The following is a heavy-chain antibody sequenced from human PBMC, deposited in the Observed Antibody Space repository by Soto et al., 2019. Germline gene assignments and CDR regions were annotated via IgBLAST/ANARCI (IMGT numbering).Heavy chain of an antibody. CDR2: ISTSSSYT. Sequence: GGSLRLSCAASGFTFSDYYMSWIRQAPGKGLEWLSYISTSSSYTTYADSVKGRFTISRDNAKNSLYLQMNSLRAEDTAVYFCARDGGGNLLGPFDYWGQGTLVTVSS. J-gene: IGHJ4*02. CDR3: ARDGGGNLLGPFDY. V-gene: IGHV3-11*06. CDR1: GFTFSDYY. D-gene: IGHD2-21*02.